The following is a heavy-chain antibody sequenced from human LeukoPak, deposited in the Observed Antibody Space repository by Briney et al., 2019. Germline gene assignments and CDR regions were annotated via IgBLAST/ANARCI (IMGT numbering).Heavy chain of an antibody. V-gene: IGHV6-1*01. J-gene: IGHJ4*02. D-gene: IGHD6-13*01. CDR2: TYYRSKWYN. CDR1: GDSVSSNSAA. CDR3: AKEVVSRISSWYYFDY. Sequence: SQTLSLTCAISGDSVSSNSAAWNWIRQSPSRGLERLGRTYYRSKWYNDYAVSVKSRVTINPDTSKNQFSLQLNSVTPEDTAIYYCAKEVVSRISSWYYFDYWGQGTLVTVSS.